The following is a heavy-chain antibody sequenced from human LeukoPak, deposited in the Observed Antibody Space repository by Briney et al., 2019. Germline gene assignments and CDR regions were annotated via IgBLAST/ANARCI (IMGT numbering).Heavy chain of an antibody. J-gene: IGHJ5*02. Sequence: PSETLSLTCTVSGGSISSYYWSWIRQPAGKGLGWIGRTYTSGSTNYNPSLKSRVTMSVDTSKNQFSLKLSSVTAADTAVYYCAREITMVRGSLYWFDPWGQGTLVTVSS. CDR3: AREITMVRGSLYWFDP. CDR2: TYTSGST. V-gene: IGHV4-4*07. D-gene: IGHD3-10*01. CDR1: GGSISSYY.